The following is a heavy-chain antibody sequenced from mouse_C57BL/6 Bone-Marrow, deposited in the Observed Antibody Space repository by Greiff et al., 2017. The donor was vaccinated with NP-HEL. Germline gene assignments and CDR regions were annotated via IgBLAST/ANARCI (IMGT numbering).Heavy chain of an antibody. CDR1: GYTFTSYD. Sequence: VQRVESGPELVKPGASVKLSCKASGYTFTSYDINWVKQRPGQGLAWIGWIYPRDGSTKYNEKFKGKATLTVDTSSSTAYMELHSLTSEDSAVYFCARWRLLRYPAWFAYWGQGTLVTVSA. CDR3: ARWRLLRYPAWFAY. CDR2: IYPRDGST. J-gene: IGHJ3*01. D-gene: IGHD1-1*01. V-gene: IGHV1-85*01.